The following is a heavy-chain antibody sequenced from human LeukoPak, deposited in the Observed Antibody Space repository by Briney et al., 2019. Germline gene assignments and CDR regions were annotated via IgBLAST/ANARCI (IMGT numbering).Heavy chain of an antibody. V-gene: IGHV4-59*12. D-gene: IGHD5-24*01. J-gene: IGHJ4*02. Sequence: PSQTLSLTCTVSGGSISNYYWSWIRQPPGKGLEWIGYISYSGSTNYNPSLKSRVTISVDTSKTRFSLKVSSVTAADTALYYCARVAAATTNPRFDSWGPGTLVTVSS. CDR3: ARVAAATTNPRFDS. CDR1: GGSISNYY. CDR2: ISYSGST.